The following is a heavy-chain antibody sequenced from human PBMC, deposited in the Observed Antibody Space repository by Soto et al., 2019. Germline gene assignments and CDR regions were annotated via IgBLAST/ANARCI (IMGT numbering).Heavy chain of an antibody. Sequence: PGGSLRLSCAASGFTFSSYGMHWVRQAPGKGLEWVAVISYDGSNKYYADSVKGRFTISRDNSKNTLYLQMNSLRAEDTAVYYCAKQAARHFLDYWGQGTLVTVSS. CDR2: ISYDGSNK. CDR1: GFTFSSYG. CDR3: AKQAARHFLDY. J-gene: IGHJ4*02. V-gene: IGHV3-30*18. D-gene: IGHD6-6*01.